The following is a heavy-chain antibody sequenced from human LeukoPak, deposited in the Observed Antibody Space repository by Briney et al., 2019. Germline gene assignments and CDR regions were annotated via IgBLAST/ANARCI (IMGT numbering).Heavy chain of an antibody. CDR3: ARHKGDASYTFDY. CDR2: IHISGST. V-gene: IGHV4-4*09. J-gene: IGHJ4*02. Sequence: SETLSLTCTVSGDSISSYYWSWIRQPPGKGLEWIGYIHISGSTNHNPSLKSRVTISIDTSKNQFSLKLSSVTAADTAVYYCARHKGDASYTFDYWGQGTLVTVSS. CDR1: GDSISSYY. D-gene: IGHD1-26*01.